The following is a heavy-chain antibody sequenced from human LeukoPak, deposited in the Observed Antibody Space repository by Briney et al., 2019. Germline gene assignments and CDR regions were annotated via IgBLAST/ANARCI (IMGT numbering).Heavy chain of an antibody. CDR1: GFTFTTYW. CDR2: INSDGSIT. Sequence: GGSLRLSCAASGFTFTTYWMHWVRQAPGKGLVWVSHINSDGSITSYADSVKGRFTISRDNAKNTLYLQMNSLRAEDTAVYYCARDAVGTANAVWGQGTTVTVSS. D-gene: IGHD5-18*01. V-gene: IGHV3-74*01. CDR3: ARDAVGTANAV. J-gene: IGHJ6*02.